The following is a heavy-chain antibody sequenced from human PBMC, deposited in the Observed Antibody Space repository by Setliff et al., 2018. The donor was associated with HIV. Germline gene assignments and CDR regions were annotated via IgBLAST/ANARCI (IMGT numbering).Heavy chain of an antibody. CDR1: GFSFRSYA. CDR3: AKDLVYYDTSGDLDY. V-gene: IGHV3-23*01. CDR2: ISGSGDIT. J-gene: IGHJ4*02. Sequence: HPGGSLRLSCAASGFSFRSYAVSWVRQAPGKGLEWVSVISGSGDITYYRESVKGRFTVSRDNSNNTLYLQMNSLRAEDTAVYYCAKDLVYYDTSGDLDYWGQGTLVTVSS. D-gene: IGHD3-22*01.